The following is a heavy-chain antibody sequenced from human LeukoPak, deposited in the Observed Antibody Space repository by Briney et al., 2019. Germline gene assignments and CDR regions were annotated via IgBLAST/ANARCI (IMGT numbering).Heavy chain of an antibody. CDR3: ANMYRILGYTEASPVSLFDY. CDR1: GFNFGTYA. V-gene: IGHV3-23*01. J-gene: IGHJ4*02. CDR2: IGSSGSST. Sequence: GGSLRLSCAASGFNFGTYAMTWVRQAPGKWLEWVSSIGSSGSSTYYAYSVKGRFTISRDNSKNTLLLQMNSLGGEDTAIYYCANMYRILGYTEASPVSLFDYWGLGTLVTVSS. D-gene: IGHD6-13*01.